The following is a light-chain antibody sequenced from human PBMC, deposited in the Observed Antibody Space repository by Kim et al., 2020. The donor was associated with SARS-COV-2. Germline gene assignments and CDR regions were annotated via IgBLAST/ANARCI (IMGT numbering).Light chain of an antibody. V-gene: IGLV3-19*01. CDR3: NSRDSSGNHYV. CDR1: SPRSYY. Sequence: ALGQTVRITCQGDSPRSYYASWYQQKPGQAPVLVIYGKNNRPSGIPDRFSGSSSGNTASLTITGAQAEEEADYYCNSRDSSGNHYVFGTGTKVTVL. J-gene: IGLJ1*01. CDR2: GKN.